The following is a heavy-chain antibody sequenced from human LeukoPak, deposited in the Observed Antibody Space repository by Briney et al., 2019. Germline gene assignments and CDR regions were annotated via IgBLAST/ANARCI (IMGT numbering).Heavy chain of an antibody. V-gene: IGHV3-15*01. CDR3: TTTPLWLSNFDY. CDR1: GFTFSSYA. Sequence: GGSLRLSCAASGFTFSSYAMSWVRQAPGKGLEWVGRIKSKTDGGTTDYAAPVKGRFTISRDDSKNTLYLQMNSLKTEDTAVYYCTTTPLWLSNFDYWGQGALVTVSS. D-gene: IGHD2/OR15-2a*01. CDR2: IKSKTDGGTT. J-gene: IGHJ4*02.